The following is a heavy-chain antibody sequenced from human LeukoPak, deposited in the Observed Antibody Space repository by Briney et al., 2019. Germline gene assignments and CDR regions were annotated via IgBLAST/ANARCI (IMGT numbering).Heavy chain of an antibody. J-gene: IGHJ5*02. V-gene: IGHV4-39*01. Sequence: MASETLSLTCTVSGGSISSSSYYWGWIRQPPGKGLEWIGSIYYSGSTYYNPSLKSRVTISVDTSKNQFSLKLSSVTAADTAVYYCARHFCPSIAVAGPYNWFDPWGQGTLVTVSS. CDR3: ARHFCPSIAVAGPYNWFDP. CDR1: GGSISSSSYY. CDR2: IYYSGST. D-gene: IGHD6-19*01.